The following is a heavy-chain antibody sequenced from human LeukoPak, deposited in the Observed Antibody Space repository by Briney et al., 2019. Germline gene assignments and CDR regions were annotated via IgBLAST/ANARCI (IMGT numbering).Heavy chain of an antibody. CDR3: ARQGVRGVIGN. V-gene: IGHV4-61*02. CDR2: IYTSGST. Sequence: SETLSLTCTVSGGSISSGSYYWSWIRQPAGKGLEWIGRIYTSGSTNYNPSLKSRVTISVDTSKNQFSLKVTSVTAADTAVYYCARQGVRGVIGNWGQGTLVTVSS. CDR1: GGSISSGSYY. D-gene: IGHD3-10*01. J-gene: IGHJ4*02.